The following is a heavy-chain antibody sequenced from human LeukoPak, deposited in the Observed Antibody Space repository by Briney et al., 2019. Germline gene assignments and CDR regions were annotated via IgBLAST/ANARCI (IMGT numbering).Heavy chain of an antibody. D-gene: IGHD3-10*01. CDR1: GGSFSGYY. CDR2: INHSGST. J-gene: IGHJ4*02. Sequence: PSETLSLTCAVYGGSFSGYYWSWIRQPPGKGLEWIGEINHSGSTNYNPSLKSRVTISVDTSKNQFSLKLSSVTAADTAVYYCASSLGWFGESHDYWGQGTLVTVSS. CDR3: ASSLGWFGESHDY. V-gene: IGHV4-34*01.